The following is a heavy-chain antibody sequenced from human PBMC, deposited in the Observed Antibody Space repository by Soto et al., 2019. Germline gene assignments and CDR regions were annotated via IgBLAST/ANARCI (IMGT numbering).Heavy chain of an antibody. D-gene: IGHD6-19*01. CDR2: IYYSGST. J-gene: IGHJ4*02. Sequence: PSETLSLTCTVSGGSISSYYWSWIRQPPGKGLEWIGYIYYSGSTNYNPSLKIRVTISVDTSKNQFSLKLSSVTAADTAVYYCARQYSSGWYSILYFDYWGQGTLVTVSS. CDR1: GGSISSYY. V-gene: IGHV4-59*08. CDR3: ARQYSSGWYSILYFDY.